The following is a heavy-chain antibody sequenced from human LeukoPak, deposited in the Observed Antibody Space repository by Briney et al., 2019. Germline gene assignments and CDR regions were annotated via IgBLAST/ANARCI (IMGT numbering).Heavy chain of an antibody. D-gene: IGHD6-19*01. J-gene: IGHJ4*02. CDR3: ASLLTYSSGWSDYFDY. CDR2: IYSGGST. V-gene: IGHV3-53*01. Sequence: PGGSLRLSCAVSGFTVSSNYMRWVRQAPGKGLEWVSVIYSGGSTYYADSVKGRFTISRDNSKNTLYLQMNSLRAEDTAVYYCASLLTYSSGWSDYFDYWGQGTLVTVSS. CDR1: GFTVSSNY.